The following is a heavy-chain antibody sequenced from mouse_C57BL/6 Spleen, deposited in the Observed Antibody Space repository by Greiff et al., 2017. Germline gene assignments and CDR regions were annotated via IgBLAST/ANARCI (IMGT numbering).Heavy chain of an antibody. Sequence: QVQLQQPGAELVKPGASVKLSCKASGYTFTSYWMHWVKQRPGQGLEWIGMIHPDSGSTNYNEKFKSKATMTADKSSSTAYMQLSSLTSEDSAVDCCAGGMGRAFAVWGPGTLVTVSA. D-gene: IGHD3-1*01. V-gene: IGHV1-64*01. J-gene: IGHJ3*01. CDR2: IHPDSGST. CDR1: GYTFTSYW. CDR3: AGGMGRAFAV.